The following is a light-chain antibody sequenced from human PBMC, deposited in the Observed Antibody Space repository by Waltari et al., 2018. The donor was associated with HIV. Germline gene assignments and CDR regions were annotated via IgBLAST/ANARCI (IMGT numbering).Light chain of an antibody. V-gene: IGLV2-14*01. CDR2: EVN. CDR1: SSDLGPFDT. J-gene: IGLJ3*02. Sequence: QSGLSPPASVSGSPGQSCPTPSTEPSSDLGPFDTASWYQQHPRQAPKLIIYEVNFRPSGVSSRFSGSKSGNTASLTISGLQGADEADYFCSSYASGSSLLFGGGTKLTVL. CDR3: SSYASGSSLL.